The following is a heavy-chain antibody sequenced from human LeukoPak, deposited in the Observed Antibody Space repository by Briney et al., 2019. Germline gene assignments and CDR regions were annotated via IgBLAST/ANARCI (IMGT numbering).Heavy chain of an antibody. D-gene: IGHD3-10*01. Sequence: GGSLRLSCAASGFTFSSYWMSWVRQAPGKGLEWVANIKQDGSEKYYVDSVKGRFTISRDNAKNSLYLQTNSLRAEDTAVYYCVKPYYFSSGSLNWGQGTLVTVSS. CDR1: GFTFSSYW. CDR3: VKPYYFSSGSLN. CDR2: IKQDGSEK. V-gene: IGHV3-7*01. J-gene: IGHJ4*02.